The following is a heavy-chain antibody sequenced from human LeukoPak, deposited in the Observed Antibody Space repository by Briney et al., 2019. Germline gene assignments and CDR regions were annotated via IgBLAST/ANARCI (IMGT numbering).Heavy chain of an antibody. J-gene: IGHJ6*03. Sequence: SETLSLTCTVSGGSISRFYWSWIRQPPGKGLEWIGYIYNSGSTTYSTNYNPSLRSRVTMSVDTSKNQFSLKLSSVTAADTAVYYCARDPRTTVTTNYMDVWGKGTTVTVSS. CDR3: ARDPRTTVTTNYMDV. D-gene: IGHD4-17*01. CDR1: GGSISRFY. V-gene: IGHV4-59*12. CDR2: IYNSGSTTYST.